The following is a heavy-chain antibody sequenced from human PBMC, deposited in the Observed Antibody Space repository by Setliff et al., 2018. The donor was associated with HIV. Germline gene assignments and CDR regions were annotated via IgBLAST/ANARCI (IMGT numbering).Heavy chain of an antibody. V-gene: IGHV1-69*05. Sequence: ASVKVSCKASGGTFSSYVVSWVRQAPGQGPEWMGGIIPMYGVTNYAQKFQGRVTITTDESTSTAYMELSSLRSEDTAVYYCALPYCSGGNCWSSASLPPAGWFDPWGQGTLVTVSS. D-gene: IGHD2-15*01. CDR2: IIPMYGVT. CDR1: GGTFSSYV. J-gene: IGHJ5*02. CDR3: ALPYCSGGNCWSSASLPPAGWFDP.